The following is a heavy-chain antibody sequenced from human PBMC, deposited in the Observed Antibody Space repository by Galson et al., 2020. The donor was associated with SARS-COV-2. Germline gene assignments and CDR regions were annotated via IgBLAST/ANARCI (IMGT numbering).Heavy chain of an antibody. CDR3: SGGPIRALGSPLV. V-gene: IGHV4-59*01. D-gene: IGHD1-26*01. J-gene: IGHJ4*02. CDR2: IYYSGSS. Sequence: SATLSLTCNVSGGAISSYFWSWIRQPPGKGLEWIGFIYYSGSSDYNPALKSRVSISVDTSQNQFSLRLSSVTAADTAVYFCSGGPIRALGSPLVWGRGTLVTVSS. CDR1: GGAISSYF.